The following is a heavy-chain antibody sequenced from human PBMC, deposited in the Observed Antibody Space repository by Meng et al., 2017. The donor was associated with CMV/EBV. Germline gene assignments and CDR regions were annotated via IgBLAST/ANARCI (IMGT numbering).Heavy chain of an antibody. D-gene: IGHD6-19*01. Sequence: SLKISCAASGFTFDAYAMHWVRQAPGKGLEWVSGISWNSGSIGYADSVKGRFTISRDNAKNSLYLQMNSLRAEDTALYYCAKVHSSSAFDIWGQGTMVTVSS. CDR2: ISWNSGSI. V-gene: IGHV3-9*01. CDR3: AKVHSSSAFDI. J-gene: IGHJ3*02. CDR1: GFTFDAYA.